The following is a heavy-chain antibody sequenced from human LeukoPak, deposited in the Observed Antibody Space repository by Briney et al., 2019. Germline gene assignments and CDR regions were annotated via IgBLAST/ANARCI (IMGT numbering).Heavy chain of an antibody. CDR1: GYTFTSYG. CDR3: ARKGAVTGLSGYNYFDY. Sequence: ASVKVSCKASGYTFTSYGIGWVRQAPGQGLEWMGWISAYNGNTNYAQKLQGRVTMTTDTSTSTAYMELRSLRSDDTAVYYCARKGAVTGLSGYNYFDYWGQGTLVTVSS. V-gene: IGHV1-18*01. CDR2: ISAYNGNT. D-gene: IGHD4-11*01. J-gene: IGHJ4*02.